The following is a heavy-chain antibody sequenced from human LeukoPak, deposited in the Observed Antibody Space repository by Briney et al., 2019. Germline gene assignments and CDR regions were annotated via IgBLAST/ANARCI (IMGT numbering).Heavy chain of an antibody. CDR2: IIPIFGTA. J-gene: IGHJ5*02. Sequence: SVKVSCKASGGTFSSYAISWVRQAPGQGLEWMGGIIPIFGTANYAQKFQGRVTITADESTSTAYMELSSLRSEDTAVYYCARDVGCSSTSCYEGWFDPWGQGTLVTVSS. D-gene: IGHD2-2*01. V-gene: IGHV1-69*01. CDR3: ARDVGCSSTSCYEGWFDP. CDR1: GGTFSSYA.